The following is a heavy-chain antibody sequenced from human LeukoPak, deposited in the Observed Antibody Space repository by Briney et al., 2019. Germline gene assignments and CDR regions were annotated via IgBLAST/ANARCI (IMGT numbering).Heavy chain of an antibody. CDR3: ARGPHVTGGDALYYYYYYMDV. D-gene: IGHD2-21*01. Sequence: ASVKVSCKASGYTFTSYYMHWVRQAPGQGLEWMGIINPSGGSTSYAQKFQGRVTMTRDMSTSTVYMELSSLRSEDTAVYYCARGPHVTGGDALYYYYYYMDVWGKGTTVTVSS. CDR2: INPSGGST. J-gene: IGHJ6*03. V-gene: IGHV1-46*01. CDR1: GYTFTSYY.